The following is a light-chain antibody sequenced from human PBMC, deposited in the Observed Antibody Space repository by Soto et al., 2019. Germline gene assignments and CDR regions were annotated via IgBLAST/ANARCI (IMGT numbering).Light chain of an antibody. CDR2: LEGSGSY. J-gene: IGLJ3*02. Sequence: QPVLTQSSSASASLGSSVKLTCTLSSGHSSYIIAWHQQQPGKAPRYLMKLEGSGSYNKGSGVPDRFSGSSSGADRYLTISNLQFEDEADYYCETWDSNTHTVFGGGTQLNRP. CDR3: ETWDSNTHTV. V-gene: IGLV4-60*02. CDR1: SGHSSYI.